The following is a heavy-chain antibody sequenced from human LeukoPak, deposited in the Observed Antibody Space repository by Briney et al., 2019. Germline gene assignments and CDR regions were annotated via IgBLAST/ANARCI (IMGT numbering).Heavy chain of an antibody. J-gene: IGHJ1*01. V-gene: IGHV3-21*01. Sequence: GGSLRLSCAASGFTFSSYSMNWVRQAPGKGLGWVSSISSSSSYIYYADSVKGRFTISRDNAKNSLYLQMNSLRAEDTAVYYCARGSGYCSGGSCYQEYFQHWGQGTLVTVSS. CDR2: ISSSSSYI. CDR3: ARGSGYCSGGSCYQEYFQH. CDR1: GFTFSSYS. D-gene: IGHD2-15*01.